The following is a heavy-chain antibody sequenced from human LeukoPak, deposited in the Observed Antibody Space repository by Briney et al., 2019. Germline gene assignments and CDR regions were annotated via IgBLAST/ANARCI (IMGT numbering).Heavy chain of an antibody. CDR3: ARGQGSIAARFVY. Sequence: SETLSLTCTVSGGSISSYYWSWIRQPPGKGLEWIGYIYYSGSTYYNPSLKSRVTISVDTSKNQFSLKLSSVTAADTAVYYCARGQGSIAARFVYWGQGTLVTVSS. CDR1: GGSISSYY. J-gene: IGHJ4*02. CDR2: IYYSGST. D-gene: IGHD6-6*01. V-gene: IGHV4-59*12.